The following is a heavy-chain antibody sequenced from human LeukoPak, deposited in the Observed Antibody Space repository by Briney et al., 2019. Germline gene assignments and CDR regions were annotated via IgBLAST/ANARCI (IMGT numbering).Heavy chain of an antibody. V-gene: IGHV3-48*04. J-gene: IGHJ4*02. D-gene: IGHD5-18*01. CDR3: ARVVQLWKYYFDY. CDR2: ISSSTI. Sequence: GGSLRLSCAASGFTFSSYSMNWVRQAPGKGLEWVSYISSSTIYYADSVKGRFTISRDNAKNSLYLQMNSLRAEDTAVYYCARVVQLWKYYFDYWGQGTLVTVSS. CDR1: GFTFSSYS.